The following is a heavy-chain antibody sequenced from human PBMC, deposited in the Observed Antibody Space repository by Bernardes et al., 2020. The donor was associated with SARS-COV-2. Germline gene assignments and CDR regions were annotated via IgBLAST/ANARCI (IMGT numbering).Heavy chain of an antibody. J-gene: IGHJ6*02. V-gene: IGHV4-39*01. CDR2: IYHTWTT. Sequence: SETLSLTCTVSGGFIRTNNNYWGWIRQPPGKGLEWIASIYHTWTTYSNPSLKSRVTISVDTSKNQFSLRLSSVTAADTAVYYCVRHGKYDVEVMDVWGQGTTVTVSS. CDR1: GGFIRTNNNY. D-gene: IGHD3-16*01. CDR3: VRHGKYDVEVMDV.